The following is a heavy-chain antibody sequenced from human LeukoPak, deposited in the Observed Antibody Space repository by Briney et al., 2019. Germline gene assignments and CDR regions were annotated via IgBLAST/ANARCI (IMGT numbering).Heavy chain of an antibody. D-gene: IGHD4-17*01. CDR3: ARADYGYYYYGMDV. CDR1: GFTFSSYW. J-gene: IGHJ6*02. CDR2: IKQDGSEK. V-gene: IGHV3-7*04. Sequence: GGSLRLSCAASGFTFSSYWMSWVRQAPGKGLEWVANIKQDGSEKYYVDSVKGRFTISRDNAKNSLYLQMNSLRAEDTAVYYCARADYGYYYYGMDVRGQGTTVTVSS.